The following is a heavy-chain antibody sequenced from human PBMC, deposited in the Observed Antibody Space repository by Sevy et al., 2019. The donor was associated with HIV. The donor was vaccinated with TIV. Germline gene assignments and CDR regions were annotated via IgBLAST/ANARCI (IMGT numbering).Heavy chain of an antibody. J-gene: IGHJ3*02. CDR2: IRVTSART. CDR3: AKDPNDYCHSFDI. D-gene: IGHD1-1*01. V-gene: IGHV3-23*01. Sequence: GGSLRLSCVGSGFTFSNYGMTWVRQAPGKGLEWVSSIRVTSARTYYADSVRGRFTVSGDNSENTLYLQMNSLRAEDTAVYYCAKDPNDYCHSFDIWGQGTLVTVSS. CDR1: GFTFSNYG.